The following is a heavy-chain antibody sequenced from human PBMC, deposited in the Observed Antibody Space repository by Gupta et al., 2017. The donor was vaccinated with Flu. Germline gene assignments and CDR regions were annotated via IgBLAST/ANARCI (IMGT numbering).Heavy chain of an antibody. CDR3: AREGSYGANDDVFDV. CDR1: GFTFRSYS. J-gene: IGHJ3*01. Sequence: EVRLVESGGGLVKPGGSLRLSCAASGFTFRSYSMTWVRQAPGKGLEWVSLIDSTSTYKYYGDSVQGRFTISRDSAKNSLYLEMNSLRAEDTGVYYCAREGSYGANDDVFDVWGQGTLVTVSA. D-gene: IGHD4-17*01. CDR2: IDSTSTYK. V-gene: IGHV3-21*04.